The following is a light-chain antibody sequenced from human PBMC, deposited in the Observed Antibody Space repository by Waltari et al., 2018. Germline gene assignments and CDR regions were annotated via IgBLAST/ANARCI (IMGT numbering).Light chain of an antibody. CDR3: QQGSILPLT. J-gene: IGKJ4*01. Sequence: VLTQSPATLSLSAGERATLSCRASQSVFNYLAWYQQKPGQAPRLLIYDTSKRATGIPARFSGSGSGTDFTHTISNLEAEDFALYYCQQGSILPLTFGGGTKVEIK. CDR1: QSVFNY. V-gene: IGKV3-11*01. CDR2: DTS.